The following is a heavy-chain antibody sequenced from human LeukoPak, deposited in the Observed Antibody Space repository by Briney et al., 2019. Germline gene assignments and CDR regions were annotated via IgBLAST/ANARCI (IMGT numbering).Heavy chain of an antibody. V-gene: IGHV1-69*05. CDR1: GGTFSRYA. CDR2: IIPIFGTA. J-gene: IGHJ3*02. Sequence: GASVKVSCKASGGTFSRYAISWVRQAPGQGLEWTGGIIPIFGTANYAQKFQGRVTITTDESTSTAYMGLSSLRSEDTAVYYCARGDCSGGSCLDDAFDICGQGTMVTVSS. CDR3: ARGDCSGGSCLDDAFDI. D-gene: IGHD2-15*01.